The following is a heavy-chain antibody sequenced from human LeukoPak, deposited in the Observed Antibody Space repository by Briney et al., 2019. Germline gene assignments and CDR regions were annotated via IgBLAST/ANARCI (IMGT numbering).Heavy chain of an antibody. V-gene: IGHV1-69*13. D-gene: IGHD1-26*01. CDR1: GYTFTSYG. CDR2: IIPIFGTP. Sequence: SVTVSCKASGYTFTSYGISWVRQAPGQGLEWMGGIIPIFGTPKYAQKFQGRVTITADESTSTAYMELSSLTSEDTAVYYCARDNKWELFALDYWGQGTLVTVSS. J-gene: IGHJ4*02. CDR3: ARDNKWELFALDY.